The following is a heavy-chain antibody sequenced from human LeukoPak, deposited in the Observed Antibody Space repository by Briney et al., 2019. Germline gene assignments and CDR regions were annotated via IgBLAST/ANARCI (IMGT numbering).Heavy chain of an antibody. D-gene: IGHD3-9*01. CDR1: GFTFSGSA. CDR3: AKVTYYDILTGYYPADY. J-gene: IGHJ4*02. CDR2: IRSKANSYAT. Sequence: GGSLRLSCAASGFTFSGSAMHWVRQASGKGLEWVGRIRSKANSYATAYAASVKGRFTISRDDSKNTAYLQMNSLRAEDTAVYYCAKVTYYDILTGYYPADYWGQGTLVTVSS. V-gene: IGHV3-73*01.